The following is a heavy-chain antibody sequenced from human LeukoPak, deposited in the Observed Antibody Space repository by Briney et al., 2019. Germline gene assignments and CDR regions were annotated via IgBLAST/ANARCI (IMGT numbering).Heavy chain of an antibody. Sequence: SETLSLTCTVSGGSIRNYYWNWIRQPPGKGLEWIGYIYYTGNTNYNPSLKSRVTISVDTSKNQFSLKLSSVTAADTAVYYCALILPRNDYWGQGTLVTVSS. J-gene: IGHJ4*02. V-gene: IGHV4-59*01. D-gene: IGHD2-21*01. CDR2: IYYTGNT. CDR3: ALILPRNDY. CDR1: GGSIRNYY.